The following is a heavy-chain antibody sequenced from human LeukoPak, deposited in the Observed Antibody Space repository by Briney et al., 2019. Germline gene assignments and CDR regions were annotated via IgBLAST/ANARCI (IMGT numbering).Heavy chain of an antibody. CDR2: IYPGDSDT. V-gene: IGHV5-51*01. CDR3: ARLADSSGYHLDY. CDR1: GYSFTSYW. Sequence: SGESLKISCKGSGYSFTSYWIGWVRQMPGKGLEWMGIIYPGDSDTRYSPSFQGQVTISADKSISTAYLQWSSLKASDSAMFYCARLADSSGYHLDYWGQGTLVTVSS. D-gene: IGHD3-22*01. J-gene: IGHJ4*02.